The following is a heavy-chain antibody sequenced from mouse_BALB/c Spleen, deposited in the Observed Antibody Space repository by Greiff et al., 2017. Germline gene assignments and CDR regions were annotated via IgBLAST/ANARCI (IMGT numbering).Heavy chain of an antibody. CDR1: GYTFTSYW. CDR2: INPSTGYT. CDR3: ARGGSSWFAY. J-gene: IGHJ3*01. V-gene: IGHV1-7*01. Sequence: VQLQQSGAELAKPGASVKMSCKASGYTFTSYWMHWVKQRPGQGLEWIGYINPSTGYTEYIQKFKDKATLTADKSSSTAYMQLSSLTSEDSAVYYCARGGSSWFAYWGQGTLVTVSA.